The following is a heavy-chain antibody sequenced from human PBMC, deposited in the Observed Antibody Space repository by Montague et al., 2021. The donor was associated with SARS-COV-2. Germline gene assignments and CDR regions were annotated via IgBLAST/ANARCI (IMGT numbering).Heavy chain of an antibody. D-gene: IGHD3-9*01. V-gene: IGHV4-61*02. Sequence: TLSLTCTVSGGSISSGSYYWSWIRQPAGKGLEWIGRIYTSGSTNYNPSLKSRVTISVDTSKNRFSLKLSSVTAADTAVYYCARWVLRYFDWTSPFDYWGQGTLVTVTS. CDR3: ARWVLRYFDWTSPFDY. CDR2: IYTSGST. J-gene: IGHJ4*02. CDR1: GGSISSGSYY.